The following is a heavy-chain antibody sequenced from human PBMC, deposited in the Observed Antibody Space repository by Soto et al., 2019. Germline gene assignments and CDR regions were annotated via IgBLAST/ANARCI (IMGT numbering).Heavy chain of an antibody. CDR1: GVSITSGENY. CDR3: ARGVGVYDDGAFDI. CDR2: LSARGSI. V-gene: IGHV4-31*02. Sequence: QVQLQESGPGLVEPSQTLSLTCSVSGVSITSGENYWSWIRQVPGKGLEWIGFLSARGSIDSTPSRKGRVVIAVDTPKNHFSLHLSFVSAADTAMYYCARGVGVYDDGAFDIWGRGTMVTVSS. D-gene: IGHD5-12*01. J-gene: IGHJ3*02.